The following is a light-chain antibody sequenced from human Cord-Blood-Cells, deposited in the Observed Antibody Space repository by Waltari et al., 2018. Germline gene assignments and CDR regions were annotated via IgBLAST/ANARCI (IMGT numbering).Light chain of an antibody. CDR1: QSLVHSDGNTY. V-gene: IGKV2-30*02. CDR3: MQGTHWPYT. Sequence: DVVMTQSPLSLPVTLGQPASISCRSSQSLVHSDGNTYLNWFQQRPGQSPRSLIYKVSNRASGVPDRFSGSGSGTDCTLKISRVEAEDVGVYYCMQGTHWPYTFGQGTKLEIK. J-gene: IGKJ2*01. CDR2: KVS.